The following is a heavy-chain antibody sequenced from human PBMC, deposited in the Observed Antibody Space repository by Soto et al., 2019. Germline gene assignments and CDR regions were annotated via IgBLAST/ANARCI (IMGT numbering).Heavy chain of an antibody. J-gene: IGHJ6*01. V-gene: IGHV1-69*01. Sequence: QLQLVQSGAEVKKPGSSVKVSCKASGGTFSSHGISWVRQAPGQGLEWMGGIIPIFDATKYVQKFQGRVTISMDESTNTNSTELCSRRSGDTAGYSCARAILWYNSEISGAHLIYYGSDVWGERIGITVSS. D-gene: IGHD1-20*01. CDR2: IIPIFDAT. CDR1: GGTFSSHG. CDR3: ARAILWYNSEISGAHLIYYGSDV.